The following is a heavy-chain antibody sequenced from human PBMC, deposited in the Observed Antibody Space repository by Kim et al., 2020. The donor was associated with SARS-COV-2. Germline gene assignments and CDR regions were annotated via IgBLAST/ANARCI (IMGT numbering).Heavy chain of an antibody. CDR3: ARGPGVRDNNGSGYPLPFDY. Sequence: SVKVSCKASGGTFSSYAISWVRQAPGQGLEWMGGIIPIFGTANYAQKFQGRVTITADESTSTAYMELSSLRSEDTAVYYCARGPGVRDNNGSGYPLPFDYWGQGTLVTVSS. D-gene: IGHD3-22*01. V-gene: IGHV1-69*13. J-gene: IGHJ4*02. CDR1: GGTFSSYA. CDR2: IIPIFGTA.